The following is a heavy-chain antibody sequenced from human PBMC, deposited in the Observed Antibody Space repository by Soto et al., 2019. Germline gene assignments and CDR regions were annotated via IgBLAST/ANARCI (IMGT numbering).Heavy chain of an antibody. D-gene: IGHD2-2*01. CDR2: IYYSGST. CDR3: ARSSTIRPNFDY. J-gene: IGHJ4*02. V-gene: IGHV4-39*01. Sequence: SETLSLTCTVSGGSISSSTYYWGWIRQPPGKGLEWIGSIYYSGSTYYNPSLKSRVTISVDTSKNQFSLNLSSVTAADTAVYYCARSSTIRPNFDYWGQGTLVTVSS. CDR1: GGSISSSTYY.